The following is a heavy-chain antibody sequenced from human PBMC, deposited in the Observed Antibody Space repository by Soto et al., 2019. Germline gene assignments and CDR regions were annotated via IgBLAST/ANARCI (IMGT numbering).Heavy chain of an antibody. D-gene: IGHD3-3*01. Sequence: GGSLRLSCAASGFTFSSYWMHWVRQAPGKGLVWVSRINSDGSSTSYADSVKGRFTISRDNAKNTLYLQMNSLRAEDTAVYYCARDTAYYDFWSGYYYYYYYGMDVWCQGPTVTVS. CDR2: INSDGSST. V-gene: IGHV3-74*01. CDR3: ARDTAYYDFWSGYYYYYYYGMDV. CDR1: GFTFSSYW. J-gene: IGHJ6*02.